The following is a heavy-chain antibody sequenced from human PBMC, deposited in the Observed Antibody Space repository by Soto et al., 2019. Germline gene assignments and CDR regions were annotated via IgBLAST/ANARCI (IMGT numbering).Heavy chain of an antibody. V-gene: IGHV3-23*01. CDR2: ISGSGDRT. D-gene: IGHD1-26*01. J-gene: IGHJ4*02. CDR3: ARRGSGNYYDY. Sequence: EVQLLESGGGLVQPGGSLRLSCAASGFTFSSYAMRWFRQAPGKGLEWVSAISGSGDRTYYADSVKGRFTISRDNSKNTLYLQMNSLRAEDTAVYYCARRGSGNYYDYWGQGTLVTVSS. CDR1: GFTFSSYA.